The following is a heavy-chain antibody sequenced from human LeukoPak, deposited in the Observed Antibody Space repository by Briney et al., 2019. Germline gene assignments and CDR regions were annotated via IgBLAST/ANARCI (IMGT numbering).Heavy chain of an antibody. V-gene: IGHV4-59*08. CDR3: ATLPEYGEDY. D-gene: IGHD3-10*01. CDR2: IYYSGST. J-gene: IGHJ4*02. Sequence: SETLSLTCTVSGGSISSYYWSWIRQPPGKGLKWIGYIYYSGSTNYNPSLKSRVTISVDTSKNQFSLKLSSVTAADTAVYYCATLPEYGEDYWGQGTLVTVSS. CDR1: GGSISSYY.